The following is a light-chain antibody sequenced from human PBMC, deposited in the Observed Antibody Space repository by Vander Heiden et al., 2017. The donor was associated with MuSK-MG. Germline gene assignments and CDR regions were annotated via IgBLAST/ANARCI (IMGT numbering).Light chain of an antibody. J-gene: IGKJ2*01. Sequence: DIQMTQSPSTLSASVGDRVTITCRASQSISSWLAWYQQKPGKAPKLLIYKASSLESGVPSRFSGSGSGTEFTLTISSLQPDDFASYYCQQYNSYPYTFGQGTKLEIK. V-gene: IGKV1-5*03. CDR1: QSISSW. CDR3: QQYNSYPYT. CDR2: KAS.